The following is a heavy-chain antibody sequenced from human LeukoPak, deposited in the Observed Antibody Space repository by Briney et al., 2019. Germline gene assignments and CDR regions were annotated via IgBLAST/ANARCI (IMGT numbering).Heavy chain of an antibody. CDR3: ARGGYYGSGNDFRFDP. V-gene: IGHV4-39*07. Sequence: SETLSLTCSVSGGSISSSSYFWGWIRQPPGKGLDWIGSIYYSGTTNYNPSLKSRATISVDTSKNQVSLKLTSVTAADTAVYFCARGGYYGSGNDFRFDPWGQGTLVTVSS. J-gene: IGHJ5*02. D-gene: IGHD3-10*01. CDR2: IYYSGTT. CDR1: GGSISSSSYF.